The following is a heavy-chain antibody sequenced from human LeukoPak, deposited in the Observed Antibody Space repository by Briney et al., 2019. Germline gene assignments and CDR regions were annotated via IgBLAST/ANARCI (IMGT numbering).Heavy chain of an antibody. D-gene: IGHD4-11*01. CDR1: GYTLTSYN. Sequence: ASVKVSCKASGYTLTSYNMHWVRQAPGQGLEWMGIIHPGVGSPSYARQFQGRLTMTRDTSTSTVYIELSSLRSEDTAVYYCARRDLTIVTTRGFVYWGQGTLVTVSS. V-gene: IGHV1-46*01. J-gene: IGHJ4*02. CDR2: IHPGVGSP. CDR3: ARRDLTIVTTRGFVY.